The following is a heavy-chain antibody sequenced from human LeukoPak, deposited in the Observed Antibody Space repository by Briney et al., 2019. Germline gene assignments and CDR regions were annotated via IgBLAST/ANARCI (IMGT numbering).Heavy chain of an antibody. D-gene: IGHD3-16*01. Sequence: PSETLSLTCAVYGGSFSGYYWSWIRQPPGKGLEWIGEINHSGSTNYNPSLNSRVTISVDTSKNQFALKLSSVTAADTAVYYCATLGAWGQGTLVTVSS. CDR3: ATLGA. V-gene: IGHV4-34*01. CDR2: INHSGST. CDR1: GGSFSGYY. J-gene: IGHJ5*02.